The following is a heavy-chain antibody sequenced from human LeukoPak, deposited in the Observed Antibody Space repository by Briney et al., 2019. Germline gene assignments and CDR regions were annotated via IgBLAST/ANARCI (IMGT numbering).Heavy chain of an antibody. CDR2: ISYDGSNK. D-gene: IGHD2-15*01. Sequence: GGSLRLSCAASGFIFSSYAMHWVRQAPGKGLEWVAVISYDGSNKYYADSVKGRFTISRDNSKNTLYLQMNSLRAEDTAVYYCARAPSSRAPNFDYWGQGTLVTVSS. V-gene: IGHV3-30*04. J-gene: IGHJ4*02. CDR3: ARAPSSRAPNFDY. CDR1: GFIFSSYA.